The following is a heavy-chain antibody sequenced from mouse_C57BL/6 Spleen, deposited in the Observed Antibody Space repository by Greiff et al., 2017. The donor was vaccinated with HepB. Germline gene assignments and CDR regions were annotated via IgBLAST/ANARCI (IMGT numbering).Heavy chain of an antibody. J-gene: IGHJ3*01. D-gene: IGHD2-2*01. V-gene: IGHV5-17*01. CDR1: GFTFSDYG. CDR2: ISSGSSTI. CDR3: ATPMVTTTASFAY. Sequence: EVHLVESGGGLVKPGGSLKLSCAASGFTFSDYGMHWVRQAPEKGLEWVAYISSGSSTIYYADTVKGRFTISRDNAKNTLFLQMTSLRSEDTAMYYCATPMVTTTASFAYWGQGTLVTVSA.